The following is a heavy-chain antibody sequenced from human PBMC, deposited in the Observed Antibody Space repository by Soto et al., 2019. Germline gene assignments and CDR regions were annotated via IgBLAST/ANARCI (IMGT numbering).Heavy chain of an antibody. Sequence: GSLRLSCAASGFTFSSYSMNWFRQAPGKGLEWVSSISSSSSYIYYADSVKGRFTISRDNAKNSLYLQMNSLRAEDTAVYYCAREITMVRGVMRYYYYAMDVWGQGTTVTVSS. CDR1: GFTFSSYS. V-gene: IGHV3-21*01. CDR2: ISSSSSYI. CDR3: AREITMVRGVMRYYYYAMDV. D-gene: IGHD3-10*01. J-gene: IGHJ6*02.